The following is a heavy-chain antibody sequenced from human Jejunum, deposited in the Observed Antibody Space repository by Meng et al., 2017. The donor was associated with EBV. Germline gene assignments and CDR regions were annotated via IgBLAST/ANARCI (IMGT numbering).Heavy chain of an antibody. CDR1: GYTFTNYG. Sequence: VQRGQSGAEVKEPGASVKVSCKASGYTFTNYGVSWVRQAPGQGLEWMGWISAYNGNTDYAQKLQGRVTMTTDTPTSTAYMELRSLRSDDTAVYYCTILSHCDGGICYSYDYWGQGTLVTVSS. V-gene: IGHV1-18*01. J-gene: IGHJ4*02. CDR2: ISAYNGNT. CDR3: TILSHCDGGICYSYDY. D-gene: IGHD2-15*01.